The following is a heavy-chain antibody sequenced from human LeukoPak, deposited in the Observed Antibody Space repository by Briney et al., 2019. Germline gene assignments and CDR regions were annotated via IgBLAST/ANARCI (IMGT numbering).Heavy chain of an antibody. J-gene: IGHJ4*02. V-gene: IGHV3-48*03. CDR3: ARRGKWELLPSAQVDY. Sequence: GGSLRLSCAASGFTFSSYEMNWVRQAPGKGLEWVSYISSSGSTIYYADSVKGRFTISRDNAKNSLYLQMNSLRAEDTAVYYCARRGKWELLPSAQVDYWGQGTLVTVSS. CDR1: GFTFSSYE. D-gene: IGHD1-26*01. CDR2: ISSSGSTI.